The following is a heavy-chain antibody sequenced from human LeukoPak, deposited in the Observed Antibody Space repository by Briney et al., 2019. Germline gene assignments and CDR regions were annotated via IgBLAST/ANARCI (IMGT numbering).Heavy chain of an antibody. CDR3: ARDHNWAFDF. V-gene: IGHV3-48*01. CDR1: GFSFSLYP. CDR2: IRDSGGEM. J-gene: IGHJ4*02. D-gene: IGHD1-1*01. Sequence: PGGYLRLSCAASGFSFSLYPMNWVRQAPGKGLEWLSNIRDSGGEMYYADSVKGRFTITRDNAKNTLYLQMNGLRVEDTAVYFCARDHNWAFDFWGRGSLVTVSS.